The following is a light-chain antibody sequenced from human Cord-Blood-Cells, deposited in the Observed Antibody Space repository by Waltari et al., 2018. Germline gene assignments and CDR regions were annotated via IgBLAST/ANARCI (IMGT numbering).Light chain of an antibody. J-gene: IGLJ2*01. CDR3: QAWDSSTAV. CDR2: QDS. V-gene: IGLV3-1*01. Sequence: SYELTQPPSVSVSPGQTASITCPGDKLGDKYACWYQQKPGQSPVLVIYQDSKRPSGIPERFSGSNSGNTATLTISGTQAMDEADYYCQAWDSSTAVFGGGPKLTVL. CDR1: KLGDKY.